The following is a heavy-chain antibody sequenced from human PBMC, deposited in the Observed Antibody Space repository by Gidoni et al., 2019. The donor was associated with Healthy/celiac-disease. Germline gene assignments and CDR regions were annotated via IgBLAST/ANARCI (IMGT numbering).Heavy chain of an antibody. CDR3: AKDVALWGGDSPGWFDP. Sequence: QVQLVESGGGVVQPGRSLRLSCAASGFTVSGYGMHWVRQAPGKGLEWVAVISDDGSNKYYADSVKGRFTISRDNSKNTLYLQMNSLRAEDTAVYYCAKDVALWGGDSPGWFDPWGQGTLVTVSS. D-gene: IGHD2-21*02. J-gene: IGHJ5*02. CDR2: ISDDGSNK. V-gene: IGHV3-30*18. CDR1: GFTVSGYG.